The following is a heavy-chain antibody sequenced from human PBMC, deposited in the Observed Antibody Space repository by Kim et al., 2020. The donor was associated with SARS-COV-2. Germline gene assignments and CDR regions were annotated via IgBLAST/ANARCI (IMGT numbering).Heavy chain of an antibody. Sequence: GGSLRLSCAASGFTFSSYGMHWVRQAPGKGLEWVAVISYDGSNKYYADSVKGRFTISRDNSKNTLYLQMNSLRAEDTAVYYCAREWGDTAMVSDYWGQGTLVPVSS. CDR3: AREWGDTAMVSDY. V-gene: IGHV3-33*05. CDR2: ISYDGSNK. D-gene: IGHD5-18*01. J-gene: IGHJ4*02. CDR1: GFTFSSYG.